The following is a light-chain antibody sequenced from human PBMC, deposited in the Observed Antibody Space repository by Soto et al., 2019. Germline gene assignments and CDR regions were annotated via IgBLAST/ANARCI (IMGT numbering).Light chain of an antibody. CDR2: VEASGSY. CDR1: SGHSSYI. V-gene: IGLV4-60*02. Sequence: QPVLTQSSSASASLGSSLKLTCTLSSGHSSYIIAWHQQQPGKAPRYLMKVEASGSYNKGSGVPDRFSGSSSGADRYLTISNLQFEDEADYYCETWDSNTHWVFGGGTKLTVL. J-gene: IGLJ3*02. CDR3: ETWDSNTHWV.